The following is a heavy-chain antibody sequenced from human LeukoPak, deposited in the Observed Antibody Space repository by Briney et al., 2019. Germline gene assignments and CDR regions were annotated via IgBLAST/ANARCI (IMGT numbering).Heavy chain of an antibody. CDR1: GGSISSSSYY. J-gene: IGHJ3*02. CDR2: IYYSGST. V-gene: IGHV4-39*07. Sequence: SETLSLTCTVSGGSISSSSYYWGWIRQPPGKGLEWIGSIYYSGSTYYNPSLKSRVTISVDTSKNQFSLKLSSVTAADTAVYYCASFRREGSPFAFDIWGQGTMVTVSS. CDR3: ASFRREGSPFAFDI.